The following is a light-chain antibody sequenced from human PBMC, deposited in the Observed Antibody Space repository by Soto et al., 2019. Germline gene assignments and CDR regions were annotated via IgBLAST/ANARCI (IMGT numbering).Light chain of an antibody. CDR3: QQRGNWPLIT. Sequence: ELVLTQSPATLSLSPGERVTLSCRASQGIGTYLAWYQQKRGQAPRLLIYNASNRATGIPPRFSGSGSGTAFTLTISTLEPEDFAVYYCQQRGNWPLITFGQGTRLDMK. J-gene: IGKJ5*01. CDR2: NAS. V-gene: IGKV3-11*01. CDR1: QGIGTY.